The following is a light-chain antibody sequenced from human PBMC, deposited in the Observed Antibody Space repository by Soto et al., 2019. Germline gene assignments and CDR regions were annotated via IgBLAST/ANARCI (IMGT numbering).Light chain of an antibody. Sequence: QSALTQPASVSGSPEQSITISCTGTSTDVGDYDYVSWYQHHPGKAPKLMIYEVRDRPSGVSDRFSGSKSGNTASLTISGLQADDEADYYCSSYTSTNYIICGGGTKLTVL. CDR3: SSYTSTNYII. J-gene: IGLJ2*01. CDR2: EVR. V-gene: IGLV2-14*01. CDR1: STDVGDYDY.